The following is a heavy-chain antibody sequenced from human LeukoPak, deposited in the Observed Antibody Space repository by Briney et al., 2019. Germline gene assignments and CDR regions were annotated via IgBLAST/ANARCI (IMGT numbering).Heavy chain of an antibody. J-gene: IGHJ6*03. D-gene: IGHD2-21*01. CDR3: ARAPTPYFTYYMDV. CDR1: GFSFSGFG. CDR2: ISSSGSAGGNI. Sequence: PGGSLRLSCAASGFSFSGFGMNWVRQAPGKGLEWISYISSSGSAGGNIYYAVSVKGRFTVSRDNAKDSLFLQMNSLQDADTAVYYCARAPTPYFTYYMDVWGKGTTVTVSS. V-gene: IGHV3-48*02.